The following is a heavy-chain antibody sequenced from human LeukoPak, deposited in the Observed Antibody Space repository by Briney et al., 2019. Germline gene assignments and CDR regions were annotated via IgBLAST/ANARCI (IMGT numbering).Heavy chain of an antibody. V-gene: IGHV1-69*06. Sequence: SVKVSCKASGGTFSSYAISWVRQAPGQGLEWMGGIIPMLGTANYVQKFQGRVTITADKSTSTAYMELSRLRSDDTAVFYCARVAHNYDLLTGYYPYLDYFDFWGQGTLVTVSS. CDR2: IIPMLGTA. J-gene: IGHJ4*02. CDR1: GGTFSSYA. CDR3: ARVAHNYDLLTGYYPYLDYFDF. D-gene: IGHD3-9*01.